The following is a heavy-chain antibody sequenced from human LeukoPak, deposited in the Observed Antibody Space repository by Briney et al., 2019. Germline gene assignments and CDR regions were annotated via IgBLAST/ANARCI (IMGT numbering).Heavy chain of an antibody. Sequence: SETLSLTCTVSGGSISSSSYYWGWIRQPPGKGLEWIGSIYYSGSTYYNPSLKSRVTISVDTSKNQFSLKLSSVTAADTAAYYCARQLYYDFWSGYPGPRYWGQGTLVTVSS. CDR1: GGSISSSSYY. J-gene: IGHJ4*02. CDR2: IYYSGST. D-gene: IGHD3-3*01. CDR3: ARQLYYDFWSGYPGPRY. V-gene: IGHV4-39*01.